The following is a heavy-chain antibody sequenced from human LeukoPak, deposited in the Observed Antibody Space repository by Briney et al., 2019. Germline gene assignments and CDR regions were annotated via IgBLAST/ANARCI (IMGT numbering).Heavy chain of an antibody. D-gene: IGHD3-9*01. Sequence: PGGSLRLSCAASEFTFSSYTMNWVRQAPGKGLEWVSSISSSSSYIYYADSVKGRFTISKNNAKNSLYLQMNSLRAEDTAVYYCARERLRCFDWLNAFDIWGQGTMVTVSS. CDR1: EFTFSSYT. V-gene: IGHV3-21*01. J-gene: IGHJ3*02. CDR2: ISSSSSYI. CDR3: ARERLRCFDWLNAFDI.